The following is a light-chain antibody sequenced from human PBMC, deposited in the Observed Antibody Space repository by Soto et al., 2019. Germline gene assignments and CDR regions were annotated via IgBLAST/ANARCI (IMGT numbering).Light chain of an antibody. Sequence: EVGMPQSAGPLSWWTGEGPKLSCRASQSVSSNSLGWYQQKPGQAPRLFIYGASTRATGIPDRFSGSGSGTDFTLTISSLQPEDFATYYCQQSYSTVWTFGQGTKVDIK. J-gene: IGKJ1*01. CDR1: QSVSSNS. CDR3: QQSYSTVWT. V-gene: IGKV3-20*01. CDR2: GAS.